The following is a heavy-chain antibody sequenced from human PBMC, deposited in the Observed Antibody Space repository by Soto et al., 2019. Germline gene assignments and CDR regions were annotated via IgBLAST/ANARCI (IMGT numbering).Heavy chain of an antibody. V-gene: IGHV1-18*01. D-gene: IGHD3-16*01. CDR3: ARDHSNNNNVWWLDP. J-gene: IGHJ5*02. Sequence: ASVKVSCKTSGYTFRSYGISWVRQAPGQGLEWMGWISAYNGNTKYAQKFQDRVTLTSDTPTSTAYMELGSLGSDDTAVYYCARDHSNNNNVWWLDPWGQGTQVTAPQ. CDR2: ISAYNGNT. CDR1: GYTFRSYG.